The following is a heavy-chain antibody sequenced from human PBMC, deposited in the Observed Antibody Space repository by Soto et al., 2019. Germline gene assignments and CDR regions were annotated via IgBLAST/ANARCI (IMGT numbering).Heavy chain of an antibody. D-gene: IGHD3-22*01. CDR3: ARESLKESINMTVVVDS. V-gene: IGHV4-4*07. Sequence: PSETLSLTCTVSGGSISSYYWSWIRQPAGKGLEWIGRIYTSGSTNYNPSLKSRVTMSVDTSKNQFSLKLSSVTAADTAVYYCARESLKESINMTVVVDSWGQCTLVTVSS. CDR2: IYTSGST. CDR1: GGSISSYY. J-gene: IGHJ4*02.